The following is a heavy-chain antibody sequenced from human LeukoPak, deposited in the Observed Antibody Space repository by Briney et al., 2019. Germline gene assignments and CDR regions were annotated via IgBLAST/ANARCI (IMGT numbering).Heavy chain of an antibody. CDR1: GFTFTSYA. CDR3: GRSCRELQFRYYYYYMDG. J-gene: IGHJ6*03. D-gene: IGHD3-10*01. Sequence: GGSLRLSCAVSGFTFTSYAMTWVRPAPGKGLEWISYITSSSSTIYYADSVKGRFTISRDNAKNSLYLQMNSLRADDTAVYYCGRSCRELQFRYYYYYMDGWGTGTTVTVSS. V-gene: IGHV3-48*04. CDR2: ITSSSSTI.